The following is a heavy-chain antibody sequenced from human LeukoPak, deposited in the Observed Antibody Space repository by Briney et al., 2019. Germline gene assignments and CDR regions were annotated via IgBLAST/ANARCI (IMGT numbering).Heavy chain of an antibody. CDR3: AREWLVPLGNYFDP. V-gene: IGHV4-4*07. CDR1: GGSFSGYY. D-gene: IGHD5-24*01. Sequence: SETLSLTCAVCGGSFSGYYWSWIRQPAGKGLEWIGRIYTSGSTNYNPSLKSRITLSVDTSKNQFSLKMRSMTAADTAYYYCAREWLVPLGNYFDPWGQGTLVTVSS. J-gene: IGHJ5*02. CDR2: IYTSGST.